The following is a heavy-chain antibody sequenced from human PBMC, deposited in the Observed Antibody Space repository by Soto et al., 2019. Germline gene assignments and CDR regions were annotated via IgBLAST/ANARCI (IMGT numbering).Heavy chain of an antibody. D-gene: IGHD6-6*01. CDR1: GFTLSGYA. J-gene: IGHJ6*03. CDR2: ISSSGGGT. Sequence: GGSLRLSCTASGFTLSGYAMDWVRQAPGKGLEYVSGISSSGGGTYYANSVQGRCTISRDNSKNTVYLQMGSLRPEDMAVYYCARRARPDFYYMDVWGKGTTVTVSS. V-gene: IGHV3-64*01. CDR3: ARRARPDFYYMDV.